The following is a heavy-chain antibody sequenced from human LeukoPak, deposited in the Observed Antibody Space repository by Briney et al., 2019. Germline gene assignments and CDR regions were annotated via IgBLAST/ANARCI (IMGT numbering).Heavy chain of an antibody. V-gene: IGHV1-18*01. D-gene: IGHD3-22*01. CDR3: ASAGATYYYDSSGYEGLDY. CDR1: GCTFTSYG. J-gene: IGHJ4*02. Sequence: GASVKVSCKASGCTFTSYGISWVRQAPGQGLEWMGWISAYNGNTNYAQKLQGRVTMTTDTSTSTAYMELRSLRSDDTAVYYCASAGATYYYDSSGYEGLDYWGQGTLVTVSS. CDR2: ISAYNGNT.